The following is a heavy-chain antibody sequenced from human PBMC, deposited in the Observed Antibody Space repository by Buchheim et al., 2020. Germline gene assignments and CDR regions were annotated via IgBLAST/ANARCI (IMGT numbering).Heavy chain of an antibody. CDR1: GFTFSNSA. V-gene: IGHV3-23*01. J-gene: IGHJ4*02. CDR3: GKGYGCNPLDF. D-gene: IGHD4-23*01. Sequence: EVQLLEAGGGLVQPGGSLRLSCAASGFTFSNSAMNWVRQAPGKGLEWVSGITGSGVYTYYADSVKGRFTISRDNYKNTLNMPMNNLRVEDTAVYYCGKGYGCNPLDFWGQGT. CDR2: ITGSGVYT.